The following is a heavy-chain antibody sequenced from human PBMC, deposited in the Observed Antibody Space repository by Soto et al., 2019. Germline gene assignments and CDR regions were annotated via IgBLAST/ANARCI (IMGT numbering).Heavy chain of an antibody. V-gene: IGHV4-31*03. J-gene: IGHJ4*02. Sequence: QVQLQESGPRLVRPSQTLSLMCTVSNGSISSGDSYWTWIRQHPGKGLEWIGYIYYTGSTYYNPSLRSRVSMSVDTSKNQFSLKLTSVTAADTAVYYCARDHSVPRGILDCWGQGALVTVSS. CDR1: NGSISSGDSY. D-gene: IGHD3-10*01. CDR3: ARDHSVPRGILDC. CDR2: IYYTGST.